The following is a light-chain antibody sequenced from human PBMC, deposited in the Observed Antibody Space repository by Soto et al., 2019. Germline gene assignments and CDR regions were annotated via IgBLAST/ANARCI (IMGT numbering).Light chain of an antibody. V-gene: IGLV2-23*02. CDR1: SSDVGSYNL. J-gene: IGLJ1*01. CDR3: CSYADSSPYYV. Sequence: QSALTQPASVSGSPGQSITISCTGTSSDVGSYNLVSWYQQHPGKAPKLMIYEVSKRPSGVSNRFSGSKSGNTASLTISGLQAEDEADYYCCSYADSSPYYVFGTGTKLTVL. CDR2: EVS.